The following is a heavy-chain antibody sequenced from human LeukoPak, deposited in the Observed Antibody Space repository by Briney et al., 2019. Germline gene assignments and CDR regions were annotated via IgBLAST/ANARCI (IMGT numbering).Heavy chain of an antibody. J-gene: IGHJ3*01. CDR2: IYYSGTA. V-gene: IGHV4-31*11. CDR3: ARALSYGSAFDV. CDR1: GGSISSAGYY. Sequence: SQTLSLTCAISGGSISSAGYYWSWIRQHPGKGLEWIGYIYYSGTAYYSPSLKSRVTILVDTSKTQLSLKLSSVTAADTAVYYCARALSYGSAFDVWGQGTMVTVSS. D-gene: IGHD4-17*01.